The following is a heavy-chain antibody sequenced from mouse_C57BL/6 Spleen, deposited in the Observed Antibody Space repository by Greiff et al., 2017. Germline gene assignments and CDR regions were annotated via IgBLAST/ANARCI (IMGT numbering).Heavy chain of an antibody. CDR1: GYTFTSYT. CDR3: AGGYYGYDDDPHWYFDV. J-gene: IGHJ1*03. V-gene: IGHV1-4*01. CDR2: INPSSGYT. Sequence: QVHVKQSGAELARPGASVKMSCKASGYTFTSYTMHWVKQRPGQGLEWIGYINPSSGYTKYNQKFKDKATLTADKSSSTAYMQLSSLTSEDSAVYYCAGGYYGYDDDPHWYFDVWGTGTTVTVSS. D-gene: IGHD2-2*01.